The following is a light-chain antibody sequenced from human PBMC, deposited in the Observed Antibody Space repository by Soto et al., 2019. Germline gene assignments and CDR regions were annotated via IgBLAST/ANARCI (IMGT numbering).Light chain of an antibody. CDR1: SIDICGYNS. CDR2: DVT. Sequence: QSALTQSPSASGSPGQSVTISCTGTSIDICGYNSVSWYQQHPGKAPKVMIYDVTKRPSGVPDRFSGSKSGNTASLTVSALQAEDEADYYCSSYTDRKHLVFGTGTKLTVL. V-gene: IGLV2-8*01. J-gene: IGLJ1*01. CDR3: SSYTDRKHLV.